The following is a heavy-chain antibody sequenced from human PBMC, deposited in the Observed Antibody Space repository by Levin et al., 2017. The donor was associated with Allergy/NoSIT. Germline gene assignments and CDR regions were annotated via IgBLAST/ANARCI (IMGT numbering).Heavy chain of an antibody. CDR2: ISAYNGNT. V-gene: IGHV1-18*01. Sequence: ASVKVSCKASGYTFTSYGISWVRQAPGQGLEWMGWISAYNGNTNYAQKLQGRVTMTTDTSTSTAYMELRSLRSDDTAVYYCARGYCSGGSCYLPPMDYWGQGTLVTVSS. J-gene: IGHJ4*02. D-gene: IGHD2-15*01. CDR1: GYTFTSYG. CDR3: ARGYCSGGSCYLPPMDY.